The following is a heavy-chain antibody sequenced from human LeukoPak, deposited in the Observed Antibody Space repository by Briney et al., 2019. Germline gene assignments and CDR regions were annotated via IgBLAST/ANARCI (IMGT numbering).Heavy chain of an antibody. CDR3: ARYIVVVPAAIRDLPSPYYYYGMDV. J-gene: IGHJ6*02. D-gene: IGHD2-2*02. CDR2: ISGSGGST. CDR1: GFTFSSYA. Sequence: GVLRLSCAASGFTFSSYAMSWVRQAPGKGLEWVSAISGSGGSTDYADSVKGRFTISRDNSKNTLYLQMNSLRAEDTAVYYCARYIVVVPAAIRDLPSPYYYYGMDVWGQGTTVTVSS. V-gene: IGHV3-23*01.